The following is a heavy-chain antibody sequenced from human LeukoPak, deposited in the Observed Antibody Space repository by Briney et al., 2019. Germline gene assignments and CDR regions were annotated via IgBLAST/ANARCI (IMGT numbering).Heavy chain of an antibody. CDR2: LSYDGSNK. D-gene: IGHD6-25*01. CDR3: ARDPAGC. J-gene: IGHJ4*02. CDR1: RFTFSSYA. V-gene: IGHV3-30-3*01. Sequence: GGSLRLSCAASRFTFSSYAMHWVRQAPGKGLEWVAVLSYDGSNKYYADSVKGRFTISRDNSRNTLYLQMNSLRAEDTAVYYCARDPAGCWGQGTLVTVSS.